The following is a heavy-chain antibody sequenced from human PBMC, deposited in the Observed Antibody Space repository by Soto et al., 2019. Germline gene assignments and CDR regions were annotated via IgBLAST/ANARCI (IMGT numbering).Heavy chain of an antibody. D-gene: IGHD7-27*01. CDR1: GFTFSNYE. J-gene: IGHJ4*02. CDR3: AKDGNWGFCDY. Sequence: AASLRLSCAASGFTFSNYELNWVRQAPGKGLEWVSYISSSSGNIYYADSVKGRFTISRDNAKNSLLLQMNSLRAEDTAVYYCAKDGNWGFCDYWGQGTLVT. V-gene: IGHV3-48*03. CDR2: ISSSSGNI.